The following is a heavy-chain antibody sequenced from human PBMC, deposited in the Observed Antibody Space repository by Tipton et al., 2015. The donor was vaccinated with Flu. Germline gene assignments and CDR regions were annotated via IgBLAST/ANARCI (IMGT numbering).Heavy chain of an antibody. D-gene: IGHD3-10*01. CDR1: GGSISSYY. V-gene: IGHV4-4*07. CDR3: ARFSVRGESDF. Sequence: TLSLTCTVSGGSISSYYWGWIRQSAGKGLEWIGRIYSSGSTNYNPSLKSRVTMSVDTSKNQFYLKMSSVTAADTAVYYCARFSVRGESDFWGQGTLVTVSA. J-gene: IGHJ4*02. CDR2: IYSSGST.